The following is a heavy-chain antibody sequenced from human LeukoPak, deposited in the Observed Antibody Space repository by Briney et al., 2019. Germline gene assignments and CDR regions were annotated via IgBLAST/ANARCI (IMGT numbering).Heavy chain of an antibody. CDR1: GFTFSSYA. Sequence: GGSLRLSCAASGFTFSSYAMHWVRQAPGKGLEWVAVISYDGSNKYYADSVKGRFTISGDNSKNTLYLQMNSLRAEDTAVYYCARGLGGGSYYVPKFDPWGQGTLVTVSS. J-gene: IGHJ5*02. CDR2: ISYDGSNK. D-gene: IGHD1-26*01. CDR3: ARGLGGGSYYVPKFDP. V-gene: IGHV3-30-3*01.